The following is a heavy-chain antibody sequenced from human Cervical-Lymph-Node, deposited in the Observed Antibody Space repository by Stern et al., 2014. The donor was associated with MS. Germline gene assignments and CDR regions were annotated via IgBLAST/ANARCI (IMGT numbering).Heavy chain of an antibody. V-gene: IGHV4-4*02. J-gene: IGHJ4*02. CDR3: ARDVSGWFDY. D-gene: IGHD6-19*01. Sequence: QLQLQESGPGLVKPSGTLSLTCTVSGGSISMSNWWSWVRQPPGKGLEWIGEIYHSGSTNYNPSLKSRVTISVDKSKNQFSLEVNSVIAADTAVYYCARDVSGWFDYWGQGALVTVSS. CDR2: IYHSGST. CDR1: GGSISMSNW.